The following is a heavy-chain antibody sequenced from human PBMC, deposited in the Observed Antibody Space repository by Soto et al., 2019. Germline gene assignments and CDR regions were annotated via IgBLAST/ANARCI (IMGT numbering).Heavy chain of an antibody. V-gene: IGHV3-30*18. D-gene: IGHD2-2*01. CDR3: AKDSDQLLFDYYYYGMHV. J-gene: IGHJ6*02. Sequence: GGSLRLSCEASGFTFSKFGIHWVRQAPGKGLEWVAVVSYDGSFKYYADSVKGRFTISRDNSKNTLYLQMNSPRPEDTALYYCAKDSDQLLFDYYYYGMHVWGQGTTVTVSS. CDR2: VSYDGSFK. CDR1: GFTFSKFG.